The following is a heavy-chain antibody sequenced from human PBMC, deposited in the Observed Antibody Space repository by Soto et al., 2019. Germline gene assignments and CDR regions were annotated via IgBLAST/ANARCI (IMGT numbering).Heavy chain of an antibody. V-gene: IGHV4-30-2*01. D-gene: IGHD2-2*01. J-gene: IGHJ5*02. CDR1: GASVDSGGYS. CDR2: IYHGVST. CDR3: VRSGCSSTACHTDWFDP. Sequence: ASEILSLTCAVSGASVDSGGYSWSWIRQPPGKGLEWIGYIYHGVSTDYNPSLKSRVTISVDSSKNLFSLSLSSVTAADTAVYFCVRSGCSSTACHTDWFDPWGPGTLVTVSS.